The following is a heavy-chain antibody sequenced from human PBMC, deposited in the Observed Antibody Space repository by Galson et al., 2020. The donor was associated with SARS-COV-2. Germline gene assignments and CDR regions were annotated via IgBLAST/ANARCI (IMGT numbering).Heavy chain of an antibody. CDR3: ARDQHHYYGMDV. J-gene: IGHJ6*02. V-gene: IGHV1-18*01. CDR2: LSPYNGDT. Sequence: GESLKISCKASGYTFTSYSLFWVRQAPGQGLEWVGWLSPYNGDTAYAQKLQGRVTMTTDRSTSTAYMELKSLGSDDTAVYYCARDQHHYYGMDVWGQGTTVTVSS. CDR1: GYTFTSYS.